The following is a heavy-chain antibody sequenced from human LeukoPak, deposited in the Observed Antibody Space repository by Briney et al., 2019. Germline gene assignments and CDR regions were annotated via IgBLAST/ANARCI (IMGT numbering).Heavy chain of an antibody. Sequence: GGSLRLSCAASGFTFSTYGMHWVRQAPGKGLEWVSYISSSSSTIYYADSVKGRFTISRDNAKNSLYLQMNSLRAEDTAVYYCAREVGALDSDAFDIWGQGTMVTVSS. CDR1: GFTFSTYG. CDR2: ISSSSSTI. J-gene: IGHJ3*02. V-gene: IGHV3-48*01. CDR3: AREVGALDSDAFDI. D-gene: IGHD1-26*01.